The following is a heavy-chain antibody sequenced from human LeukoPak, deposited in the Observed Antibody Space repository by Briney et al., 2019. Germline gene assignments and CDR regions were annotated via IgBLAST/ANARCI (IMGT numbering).Heavy chain of an antibody. CDR2: INPSGGST. CDR3: ASGLVIPEYSSSSDYYYYYMDV. J-gene: IGHJ6*03. D-gene: IGHD6-6*01. CDR1: GYTFTSYY. Sequence: GASVKVSCKASGYTFTSYYMHWVRQAPGQGLEWMGIINPSGGSTSYAQKFQGRVTMTRDTSTSTAYMELSSLRSEDTAVYYCASGLVIPEYSSSSDYYYYYMDVWGKGTTVTVSS. V-gene: IGHV1-46*01.